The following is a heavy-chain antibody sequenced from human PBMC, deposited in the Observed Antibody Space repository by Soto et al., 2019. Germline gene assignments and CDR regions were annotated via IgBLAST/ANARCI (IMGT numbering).Heavy chain of an antibody. D-gene: IGHD1-26*01. V-gene: IGHV4-4*07. J-gene: IGHJ5*02. CDR3: VRDGAKTLRDWFDP. CDR1: GASISGYY. CDR2: IYATGTT. Sequence: SETLSLTCTVSGASISGYYWSWIRKSAGKGLEWIGRIYATGTTDYNPSLKSRVMMSVDTSKKQFSLRLRSVTAADTAVYYCVRDGAKTLRDWFDPWGQGTLVTVSS.